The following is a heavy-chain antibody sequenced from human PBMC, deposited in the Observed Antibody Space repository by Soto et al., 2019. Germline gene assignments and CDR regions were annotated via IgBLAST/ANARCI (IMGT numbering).Heavy chain of an antibody. CDR2: IYPGDSDT. J-gene: IGHJ4*02. D-gene: IGHD6-19*01. CDR1: GYSFTSYW. V-gene: IGHV5-51*01. CDR3: AGEQWLAYFDY. Sequence: PGEFLKISCKGSGYSFTSYWIGWVRQMPGKGLEWMGIIYPGDSDTRYSPSFQGQVTISADNAKNTLYLQMNSLRAEDTAVYYCAGEQWLAYFDYWGQGTLVTVSS.